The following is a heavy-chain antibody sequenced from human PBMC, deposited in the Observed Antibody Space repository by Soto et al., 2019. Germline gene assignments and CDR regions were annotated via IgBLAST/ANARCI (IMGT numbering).Heavy chain of an antibody. Sequence: QVQLVESGGGVVNPGRSLRLSCAASGFTFSSYGVHWVRQARGKGLVWVAVISYDGSNKYYADSVKGRFTISRDTSKNTLYLQMNSLRAEDTAVYYCAKGLAPYCSGGSGSRRWLPRYCGQGTLVTVSS. CDR3: AKGLAPYCSGGSGSRRWLPRY. D-gene: IGHD2-15*01. J-gene: IGHJ4*02. V-gene: IGHV3-30*18. CDR1: GFTFSSYG. CDR2: ISYDGSNK.